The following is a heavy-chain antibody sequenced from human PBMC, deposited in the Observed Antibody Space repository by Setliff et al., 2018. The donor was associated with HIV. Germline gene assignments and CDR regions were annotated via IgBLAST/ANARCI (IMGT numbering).Heavy chain of an antibody. V-gene: IGHV5-51*01. D-gene: IGHD5-18*01. J-gene: IGHJ5*02. CDR2: IYPGDSDD. CDR3: ARLAPIQLWPRDCWFDP. CDR1: GYTFTTYW. Sequence: GESLKISCKVSGYTFTTYWIAWVRQQPGRGLEWMGIIYPGDSDDKYSPSFEGQVTISADTSVSTTYLQWSSLKASDTAMYYCARLAPIQLWPRDCWFDPWGQGTLVTVSS.